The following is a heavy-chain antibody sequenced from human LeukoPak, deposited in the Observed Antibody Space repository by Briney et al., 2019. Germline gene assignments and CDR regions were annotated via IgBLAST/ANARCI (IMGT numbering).Heavy chain of an antibody. CDR2: ISAYNGNT. D-gene: IGHD6-13*01. J-gene: IGHJ4*02. Sequence: ASVKVSCKASGYTFTSYGISWVRQAPGQGLEWMGWISAYNGNTNYAQKLQGRVTTTTDTSTSTAYMELRSLRSDDTAVYYCARDRIAAAGTSLGYWGQGTLVTVSS. CDR3: ARDRIAAAGTSLGY. V-gene: IGHV1-18*01. CDR1: GYTFTSYG.